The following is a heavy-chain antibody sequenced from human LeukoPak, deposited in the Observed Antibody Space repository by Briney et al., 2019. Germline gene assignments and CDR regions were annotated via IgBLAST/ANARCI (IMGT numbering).Heavy chain of an antibody. Sequence: ASVKVSCKASGYTFTGYYMHWVRQAPGQGLEWMGWINPNSGGTNYAQKFQGRVTMTRDTSISTAYMELSRPRSDDTAVYYCARVESIAAAGYFDYWGQGTLVTVSS. CDR2: INPNSGGT. J-gene: IGHJ4*02. CDR1: GYTFTGYY. V-gene: IGHV1-2*02. CDR3: ARVESIAAAGYFDY. D-gene: IGHD6-13*01.